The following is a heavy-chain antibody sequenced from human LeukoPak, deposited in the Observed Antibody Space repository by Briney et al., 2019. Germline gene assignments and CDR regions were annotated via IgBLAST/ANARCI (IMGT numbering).Heavy chain of an antibody. CDR2: INRSGST. CDR1: GGSFSGYF. J-gene: IGHJ5*02. D-gene: IGHD3-10*01. V-gene: IGHV4-34*01. CDR3: AGSAAALFDP. Sequence: SETLSLTCAIYGGSFSGYFWSWFRQPPGKGLEWIGEINRSGSTNYNSSLSLKSRVTISVDTSKNQFTLKLSSVTAADTAVYYCAGSAAALFDPWGQGTLVTVSS.